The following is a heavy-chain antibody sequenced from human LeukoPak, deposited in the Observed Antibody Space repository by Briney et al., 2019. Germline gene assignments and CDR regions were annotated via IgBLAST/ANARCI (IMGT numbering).Heavy chain of an antibody. D-gene: IGHD3-10*01. Sequence: GGSLRLSCAALGFTFSSYSMNWVRQAPGKGLEWVSYISSSSSTIYYADSVKGRFTISRDNAKNSLYLQMNSLRAEDTAVYYCARVYGSGSYYPHFDYWGQGTLVTVSS. J-gene: IGHJ4*02. CDR3: ARVYGSGSYYPHFDY. CDR1: GFTFSSYS. V-gene: IGHV3-48*01. CDR2: ISSSSSTI.